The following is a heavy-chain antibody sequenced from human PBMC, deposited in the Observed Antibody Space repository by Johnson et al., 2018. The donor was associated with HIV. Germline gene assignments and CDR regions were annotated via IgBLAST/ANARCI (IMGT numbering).Heavy chain of an antibody. CDR1: GFTFSDHY. V-gene: IGHV3-72*01. Sequence: VQLVESGGGLVKPGGSLRLSCAASGFTFSDHYMDWVRQAPGKGLEWVGRTRNKANSYTTEYAASVKGRFTISRDDSKNSLYLQMNSLKTEDTAVYYCARGGAGIAAAEDAFDIWGQGTMVTVSS. D-gene: IGHD6-13*01. CDR3: ARGGAGIAAAEDAFDI. J-gene: IGHJ3*02. CDR2: TRNKANSYTT.